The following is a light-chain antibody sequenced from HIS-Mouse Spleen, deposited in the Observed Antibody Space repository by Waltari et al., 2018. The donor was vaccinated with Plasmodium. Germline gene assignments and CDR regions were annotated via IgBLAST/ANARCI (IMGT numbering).Light chain of an antibody. CDR2: EGS. CDR1: SSDVGRYNI. Sequence: QSALTQPASVSGSPGQSITISCTGTSSDVGRYNIVSWYQQHPGKAPKLMSYEGSQRPSGVSNRFSGSKSGNTASLTISGLQAEDEADYYCCSYAGSSTHVVFGGGTKLTVL. J-gene: IGLJ2*01. CDR3: CSYAGSSTHVV. V-gene: IGLV2-23*01.